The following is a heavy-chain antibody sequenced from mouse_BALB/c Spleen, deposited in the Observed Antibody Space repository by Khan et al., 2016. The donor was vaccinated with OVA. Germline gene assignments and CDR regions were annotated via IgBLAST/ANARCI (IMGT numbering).Heavy chain of an antibody. CDR3: TRSYDSYYFDY. D-gene: IGHD2-4*01. Sequence: VHVKQSGTVLARPGASVKMSCKASGYSFTSYWMHWVKQRPGQGLEWIGAIYPGISDTRYNQKFKGKAKLTAGTSASTAYIELSSLTNEDSAFYYCTRSYDSYYFDYWGQGTPLTVSS. V-gene: IGHV1-5*01. CDR1: GYSFTSYW. J-gene: IGHJ2*01. CDR2: IYPGISDT.